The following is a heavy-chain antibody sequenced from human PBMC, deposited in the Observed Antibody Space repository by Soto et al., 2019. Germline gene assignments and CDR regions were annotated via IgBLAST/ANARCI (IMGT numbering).Heavy chain of an antibody. J-gene: IGHJ5*02. D-gene: IGHD2-8*01. Sequence: SGGSLRLSCTASGFTFGDYAMSWFRQAPGKGLEWVGFIRSKAYGGTTEYAASVKGRFTISRDDSKSIAYLQMSSLKTEDTAVYYCTRDYIELSPDNWFHPWGQGTLVTVSS. CDR1: GFTFGDYA. CDR2: IRSKAYGGTT. CDR3: TRDYIELSPDNWFHP. V-gene: IGHV3-49*03.